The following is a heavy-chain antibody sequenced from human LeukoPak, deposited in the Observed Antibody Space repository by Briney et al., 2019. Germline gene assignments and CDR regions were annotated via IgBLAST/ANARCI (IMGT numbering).Heavy chain of an antibody. D-gene: IGHD6-13*01. J-gene: IGHJ4*02. CDR3: ARTFSIASAGRNDH. CDR1: GYTFTSYY. CDR2: INPSGGST. V-gene: IGHV1-46*01. Sequence: ASVKVSCKASGYTFTSYYIHWVRQAPGQGLQWMGLINPSGGSTSYAQKFQGRVTMTRDTSTSTVFMELSSLTPEDTAVYYCARTFSIASAGRNDHWGQGTLVTVSS.